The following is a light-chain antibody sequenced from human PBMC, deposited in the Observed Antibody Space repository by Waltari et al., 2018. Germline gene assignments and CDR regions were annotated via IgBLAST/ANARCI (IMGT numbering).Light chain of an antibody. Sequence: DIVMTQSPLSLPVPPGEPASISCRSSQSLLHSNGYNYLEWYLQRPGQSPQLLIYLGSTRASGVPDRFSGSGSGTDFTLKISRVEPEDVGVYYCMQPLHTPLTFGGGTKVEIK. CDR3: MQPLHTPLT. V-gene: IGKV2-28*01. J-gene: IGKJ4*01. CDR1: QSLLHSNGYNY. CDR2: LGS.